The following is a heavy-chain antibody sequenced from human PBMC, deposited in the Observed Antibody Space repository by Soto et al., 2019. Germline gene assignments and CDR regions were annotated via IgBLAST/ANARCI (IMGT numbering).Heavy chain of an antibody. CDR2: IYYSGST. Sequence: LETLCDTRTVAGGTSSSYYGSWIRQPPGKGLEWIGYIYYSGSTNYNPSLKSRVTISVDTSKNQFSLKLSSVTAADTAVYYCARDRVQFSQYYYYMDVWGKGTTVTVSS. CDR3: ARDRVQFSQYYYYMDV. CDR1: GGTSSSYY. V-gene: IGHV4-59*01. J-gene: IGHJ6*03. D-gene: IGHD4-4*01.